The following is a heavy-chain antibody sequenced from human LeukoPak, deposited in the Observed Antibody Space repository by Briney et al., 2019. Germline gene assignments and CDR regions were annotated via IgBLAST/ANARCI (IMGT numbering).Heavy chain of an antibody. CDR1: GFTFSSYA. D-gene: IGHD3-10*01. Sequence: GGSLRLSCAASGFTFSSYAMSWVRQAPGKGLEWVSAISGSGGSTYYADSVKGRFTISRDNSKNTLYLQMNSLRAEDTAVYYCAKDYYGSERRIATFDYWGQGTLVTVSS. V-gene: IGHV3-23*01. CDR3: AKDYYGSERRIATFDY. CDR2: ISGSGGST. J-gene: IGHJ4*02.